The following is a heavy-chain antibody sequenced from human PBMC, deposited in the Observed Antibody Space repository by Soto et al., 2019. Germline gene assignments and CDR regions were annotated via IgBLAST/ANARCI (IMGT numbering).Heavy chain of an antibody. V-gene: IGHV1-69*13. J-gene: IGHJ6*02. CDR1: GGTFSSYA. CDR2: IIPIFGTA. D-gene: IGHD1-1*01. Sequence: ASVKVSCKASGGTFSSYAISWVRQAPGQGLEWMGGIIPIFGTANYAQKFQGRVTITADESTSTAYMELSSLRSEDTAVYYCAGVAVPRGDYYGMDVWGQGTTVTVSS. CDR3: AGVAVPRGDYYGMDV.